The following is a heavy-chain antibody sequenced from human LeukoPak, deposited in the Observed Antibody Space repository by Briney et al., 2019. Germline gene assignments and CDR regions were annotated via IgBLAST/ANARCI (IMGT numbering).Heavy chain of an antibody. CDR1: GFTFSSYG. D-gene: IGHD3-3*01. J-gene: IGHJ6*03. CDR2: IRYDGSNK. CDR3: AKVRFLEGDYYYMDV. Sequence: GGSLRLSCAASGFTFSSYGMHWVRQAPGKGLEWVAFIRYDGSNKYYADSVKGRFTISRDNSKNTLYLQMNSLRAEDTAVYYCAKVRFLEGDYYYMDVWGKGTTVTVSS. V-gene: IGHV3-30*02.